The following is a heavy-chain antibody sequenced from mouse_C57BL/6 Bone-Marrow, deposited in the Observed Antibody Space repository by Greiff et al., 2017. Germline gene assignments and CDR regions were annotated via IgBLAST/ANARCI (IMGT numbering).Heavy chain of an antibody. Sequence: QVQLQQPGAELVMPGASVKLSCKASGYTFTSYWMHWVKQRPGQGLEWIGEIDPSDSYTNYNQKFKGKSTLTVDKSSSTAYMQLSSLTSEDSAVYDCERERGFITTVVVPFDYWGQGTTLTVSS. V-gene: IGHV1-69*01. CDR2: IDPSDSYT. D-gene: IGHD1-1*01. CDR3: ERERGFITTVVVPFDY. J-gene: IGHJ2*01. CDR1: GYTFTSYW.